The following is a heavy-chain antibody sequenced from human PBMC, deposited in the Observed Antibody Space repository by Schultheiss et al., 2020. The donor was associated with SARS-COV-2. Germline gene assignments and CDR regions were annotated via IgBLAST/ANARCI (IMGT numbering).Heavy chain of an antibody. J-gene: IGHJ4*02. CDR2: ISYDGSNK. Sequence: GGSLRLSCSASGVTLRNFGMHWVRQAPGKGLEWVAVISYDGSNKYYADSVKGRFTISRDNSKNTLYLQMNSLRAEDTAVYYCARDAGYSGYEWGQGTLVTVS. D-gene: IGHD5-12*01. V-gene: IGHV3-30*19. CDR3: ARDAGYSGYE. CDR1: GVTLRNFG.